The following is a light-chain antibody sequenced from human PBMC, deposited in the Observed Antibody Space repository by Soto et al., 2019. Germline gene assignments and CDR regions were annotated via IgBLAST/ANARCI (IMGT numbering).Light chain of an antibody. Sequence: QSALTQPASVSGSPGQSITMSCTGTSSDVGGYNYVSWYQHHPGKAPKLMISDVSDRPSGVSNRFSGSKSGNTASLTISGLQAEDEADYYCSSYTSNSTVLFGGGTKLTV. J-gene: IGLJ2*01. CDR3: SSYTSNSTVL. CDR2: DVS. CDR1: SSDVGGYNY. V-gene: IGLV2-14*03.